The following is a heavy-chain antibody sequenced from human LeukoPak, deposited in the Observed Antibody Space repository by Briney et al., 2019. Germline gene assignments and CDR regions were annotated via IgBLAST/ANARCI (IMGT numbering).Heavy chain of an antibody. D-gene: IGHD1-14*01. CDR2: IAYDGSRA. Sequence: GGSLRLSCAGSGFTFDGYGMHWFRQTPGKGLEWVAVIAYDGSRAFYADSVKGRFTISRDNSKNTMSVQMDDLRAEDTAVYYCTRYNNDHFDYWGQGTLVTVPS. V-gene: IGHV3-33*01. J-gene: IGHJ4*02. CDR1: GFTFDGYG. CDR3: TRYNNDHFDY.